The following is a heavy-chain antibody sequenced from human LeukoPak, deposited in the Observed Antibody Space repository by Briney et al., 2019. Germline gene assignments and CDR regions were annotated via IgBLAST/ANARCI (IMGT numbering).Heavy chain of an antibody. D-gene: IGHD3-10*01. V-gene: IGHV5-51*01. CDR3: AYYGSDSYSKEYTWFDP. CDR1: GYSFTSFW. J-gene: IGHJ5*02. Sequence: GVSLKISCKASGYSFTSFWIGWVRYMPRKGREWMGIIYSVDSDTRYSPYFQRQVTISADKYISSAYLQWSSLKVSDTAMYYCAYYGSDSYSKEYTWFDPWGQGTLVTVSS. CDR2: IYSVDSDT.